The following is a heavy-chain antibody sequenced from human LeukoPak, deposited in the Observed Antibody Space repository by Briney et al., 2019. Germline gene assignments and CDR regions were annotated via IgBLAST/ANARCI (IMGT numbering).Heavy chain of an antibody. Sequence: GGSLRLSCAAYGFTFSSYWMSWVRQAPGKGLEWVANIKYDGSEKYYVDSVKGRFTISRDNSKNTLYVQMNSLRAEDTAVYYCAKGVDIVVVPVASQYYYYGMDVWGKGTTVTVSS. CDR1: GFTFSSYW. J-gene: IGHJ6*04. CDR3: AKGVDIVVVPVASQYYYYGMDV. CDR2: IKYDGSEK. D-gene: IGHD2-2*03. V-gene: IGHV3-7*03.